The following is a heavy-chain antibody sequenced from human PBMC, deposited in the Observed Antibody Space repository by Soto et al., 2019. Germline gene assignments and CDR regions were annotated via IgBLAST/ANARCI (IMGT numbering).Heavy chain of an antibody. V-gene: IGHV2-5*02. CDR3: ARLTRTAYGDYTFDP. CDR1: GFSLSSSGGG. Sequence: QITLKESGPTLVKPTQTLTLTCNYSGFSLSSSGGGVGWIRQPPGKALEFLALVYFDDDRRYSPSLMSRLALTSDTSKSQVGLILTDMDPVDTATYYCARLTRTAYGDYTFDPWGQGVLVTVSA. J-gene: IGHJ5*02. D-gene: IGHD4-17*01. CDR2: VYFDDDR.